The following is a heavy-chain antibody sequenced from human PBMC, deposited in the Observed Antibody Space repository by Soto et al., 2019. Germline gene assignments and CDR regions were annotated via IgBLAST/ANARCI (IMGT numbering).Heavy chain of an antibody. CDR3: ARDVGGSCYSGGCDYYYGMDV. CDR1: GGSISSGGYY. D-gene: IGHD2-15*01. CDR2: IYYSGST. V-gene: IGHV4-31*03. Sequence: SETLSLTCTVSGGSISSGGYYWSWIRQHPGKGLEWIGYIYYSGSTYYNPSLKSRVTISVDTSKNQFSLKLSSVTAADTAVYYCARDVGGSCYSGGCDYYYGMDVWGQGTTVTVSS. J-gene: IGHJ6*02.